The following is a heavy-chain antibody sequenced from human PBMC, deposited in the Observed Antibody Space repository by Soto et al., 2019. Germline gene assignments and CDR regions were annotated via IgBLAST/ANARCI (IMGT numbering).Heavy chain of an antibody. Sequence: GETLKISCRVSGYTFTNYWVAWVRQLPGKGLEWMGIVFPGDSQTTYGPSFEGQVTFSADQSTSTAFLQGNRLRASDTGVYFCARRKLHCGGGSCYLTNDLDYWGHGTKVTVSS. V-gene: IGHV5-51*01. D-gene: IGHD2-15*01. CDR2: VFPGDSQT. CDR3: ARRKLHCGGGSCYLTNDLDY. J-gene: IGHJ4*01. CDR1: GYTFTNYW.